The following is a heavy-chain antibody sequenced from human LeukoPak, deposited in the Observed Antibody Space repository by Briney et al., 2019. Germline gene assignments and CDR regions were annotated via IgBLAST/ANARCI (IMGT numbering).Heavy chain of an antibody. CDR3: ARGRRWGDAFDI. CDR2: IYYSGST. Sequence: SETLSLTCTVSGGSISSYYWSWIRQPPGKGLEWIGYIYYSGSTNYNPSLKSRVTISVDTSKNQFSLKLSSMTAADTAVYYCARGRRWGDAFDIWGQGTMVTVSS. CDR1: GGSISSYY. D-gene: IGHD4-23*01. J-gene: IGHJ3*02. V-gene: IGHV4-59*12.